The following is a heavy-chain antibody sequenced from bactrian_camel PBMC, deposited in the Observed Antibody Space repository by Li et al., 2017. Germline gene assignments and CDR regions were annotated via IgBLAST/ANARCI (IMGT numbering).Heavy chain of an antibody. CDR2: IGSDGRV. D-gene: IGHD7*01. CDR1: GHENSRKC. Sequence: HVQLVESGGGSVQAEGSLRLSCAASGHENSRKCMGWFRQKEREGVALIGSDGRVTYAESVKGRFTISKDSAKNTLYLDMKSLKLEDTAMYYCAADEFCPLESGGRSVPTGYNYWGQGTQVTVS. V-gene: IGHV3S53*01. CDR3: AADEFCPLESGGRSVPTGYNY. J-gene: IGHJ4*01.